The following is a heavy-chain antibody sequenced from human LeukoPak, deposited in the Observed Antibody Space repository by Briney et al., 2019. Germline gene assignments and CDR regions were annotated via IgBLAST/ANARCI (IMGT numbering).Heavy chain of an antibody. CDR1: GYTFTGYH. CDR2: INPNSGGT. V-gene: IGHV1-2*02. D-gene: IGHD6-19*01. J-gene: IGHJ6*02. CDR3: ASTQKSSSLYYYYGMDV. Sequence: ASVKVSCKASGYTFTGYHMHWVRQAPGQGLEWMGWINPNSGGTNYALKFQGRVTMTRDTSISTAYMELSRLRSDDTAVYYCASTQKSSSLYYYYGMDVWGQGTTVTVSS.